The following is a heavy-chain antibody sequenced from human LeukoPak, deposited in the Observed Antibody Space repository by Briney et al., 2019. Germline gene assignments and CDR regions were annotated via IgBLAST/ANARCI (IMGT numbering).Heavy chain of an antibody. CDR3: AKGDKGYCTNGVCLFDY. CDR2: ISGSGGST. Sequence: GGSLRLSGAASGFTFSSYAMSWVRQAPGKGPEWVSAISGSGGSTYYADSVKGRFTISRDNSKNTLYLQMNSLRAEGTAVYYCAKGDKGYCTNGVCLFDYWGQGTLVTVSS. CDR1: GFTFSSYA. D-gene: IGHD2-8*01. V-gene: IGHV3-23*01. J-gene: IGHJ4*02.